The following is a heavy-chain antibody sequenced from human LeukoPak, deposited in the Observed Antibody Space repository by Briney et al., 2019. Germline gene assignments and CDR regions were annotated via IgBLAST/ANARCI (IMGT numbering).Heavy chain of an antibody. J-gene: IGHJ4*02. CDR2: IYHSGST. D-gene: IGHD5-18*01. CDR3: ARGVQLWLLSRRYFDY. CDR1: GGSISSSNW. V-gene: IGHV4-4*02. Sequence: PSETLSLTCAVSGGSISSSNWWSWVRQPPGKGLEWIGEIYHSGSTNYNPSLKSRVTISLDTSKNQFSLRLSSVTAADTAVYYCARGVQLWLLSRRYFDYWGQGTLVTVSS.